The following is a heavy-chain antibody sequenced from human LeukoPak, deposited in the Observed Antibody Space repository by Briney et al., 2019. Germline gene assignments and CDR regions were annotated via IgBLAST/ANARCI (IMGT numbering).Heavy chain of an antibody. Sequence: GASVKVSCKVSGYTLTELSMHWVRQAPGKGLEWMGGIDPDDGETIHAPKFQGRVTMTEDTSTDTAYMELSGLRSDDTAVYYCAAVSGSYTLLDCWGQGTPVTVSP. D-gene: IGHD1-26*01. CDR1: GYTLTELS. CDR3: AAVSGSYTLLDC. CDR2: IDPDDGET. J-gene: IGHJ4*02. V-gene: IGHV1-24*01.